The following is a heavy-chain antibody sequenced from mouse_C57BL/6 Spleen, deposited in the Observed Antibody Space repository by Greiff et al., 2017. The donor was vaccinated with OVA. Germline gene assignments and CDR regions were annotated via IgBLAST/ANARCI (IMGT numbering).Heavy chain of an antibody. CDR3: ASWYYGSSYVPYAMDY. D-gene: IGHD1-1*01. J-gene: IGHJ4*01. V-gene: IGHV1-64*01. CDR2: IHPNSGST. Sequence: QVQLQQPGAELVKPGASVKLSCKASGYTFTSYWMHWEKQRPGQGLEWIGMIHPNSGSTNYNEKFKSKATLTVDKSSSTAYMQLSSLTSEDSAVYYCASWYYGSSYVPYAMDYWGQGTSVTVSS. CDR1: GYTFTSYW.